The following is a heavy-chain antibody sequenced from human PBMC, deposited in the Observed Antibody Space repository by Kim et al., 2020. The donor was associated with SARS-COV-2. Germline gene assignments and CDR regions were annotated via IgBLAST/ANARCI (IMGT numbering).Heavy chain of an antibody. Sequence: AQRVRGRVTMTEDTSTDTAYMELSSLRSEDTAVYYCAPDPRRRWDGVFRYWGQGTLVTVSS. CDR3: APDPRRRWDGVFRY. D-gene: IGHD4-17*01. V-gene: IGHV1-24*01. J-gene: IGHJ4*02.